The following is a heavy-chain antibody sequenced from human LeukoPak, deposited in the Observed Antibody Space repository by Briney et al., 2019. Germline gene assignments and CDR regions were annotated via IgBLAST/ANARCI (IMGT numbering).Heavy chain of an antibody. CDR3: ARAHMITSYYYYYYMDV. CDR2: IYHSGST. CDR1: GYSISSGYY. V-gene: IGHV4-38-2*02. J-gene: IGHJ6*03. Sequence: PSETLSLTCTVSGYSISSGYYWGWIRQPPGKGLEWIGSIYHSGSTYYNPSLKSRVTISVDTSKNQFYLKLSSVTAADTAVYYCARAHMITSYYYYYYMDVWGKGTTVTVSS. D-gene: IGHD3-16*01.